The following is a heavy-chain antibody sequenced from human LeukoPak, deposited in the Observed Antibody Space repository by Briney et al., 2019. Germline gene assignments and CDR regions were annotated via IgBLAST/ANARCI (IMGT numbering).Heavy chain of an antibody. CDR2: ISGSGGST. CDR1: GFTFSSYA. CDR3: AKDSSTIVENWSDP. D-gene: IGHD5-24*01. Sequence: GASLRLSCAASGFTFSSYAMSWVRQAPGKGLEWVSAISGSGGSTYYADSVKGRFTISRDNSKNTLYLQMNSLRAEDTAVYYCAKDSSTIVENWSDPWGQGTLVTVSS. V-gene: IGHV3-23*01. J-gene: IGHJ5*02.